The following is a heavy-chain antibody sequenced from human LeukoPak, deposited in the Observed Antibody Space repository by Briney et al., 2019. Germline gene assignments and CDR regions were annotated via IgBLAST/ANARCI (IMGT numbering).Heavy chain of an antibody. Sequence: PGGSLRLSCAASGFSFSDSYMSWIRQAPGQGLEWLSHIKSSDTSTFYADSVKGRFTVSRDNAKNSLYLQMNSLRAEDTAVYYCARRGNMSSHAFDIWGQGTVVTVSS. D-gene: IGHD2/OR15-2a*01. CDR1: GFSFSDSY. CDR2: IKSSDTST. CDR3: ARRGNMSSHAFDI. J-gene: IGHJ3*02. V-gene: IGHV3-11*01.